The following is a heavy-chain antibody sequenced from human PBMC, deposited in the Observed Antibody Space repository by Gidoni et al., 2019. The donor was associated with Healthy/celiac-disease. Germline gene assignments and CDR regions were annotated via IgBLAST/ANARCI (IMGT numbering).Heavy chain of an antibody. V-gene: IGHV5-10-1*03. Sequence: VQLVQSGPDVKKPGESPRTSCKGSGSRFSSSWTSWVRQMPGKGLAWMGRVDPSASYANNSPYFQGHVSISADKYISTAYLQWSSLRAADTAMYFCARQGGSSDYYYYMDVWGKGTTVTVSS. D-gene: IGHD3-16*01. CDR2: VDPSASYA. CDR3: ARQGGSSDYYYYMDV. J-gene: IGHJ6*03. CDR1: GSRFSSSW.